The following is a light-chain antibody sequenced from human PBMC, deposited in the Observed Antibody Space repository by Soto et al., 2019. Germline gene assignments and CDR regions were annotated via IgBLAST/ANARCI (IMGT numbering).Light chain of an antibody. Sequence: DIVMTQSPDSLAVSLGERATINCKSSQSVLYSSNTKNYLAGYQQKPGKPPKLLIYWASPRETGVPDRFSGRGSGTEYTLTISSLQAEDVSVDYCQQYYITPLTVGGGTKVEIK. V-gene: IGKV4-1*01. J-gene: IGKJ4*01. CDR1: QSVLYSSNTKNY. CDR2: WAS. CDR3: QQYYITPLT.